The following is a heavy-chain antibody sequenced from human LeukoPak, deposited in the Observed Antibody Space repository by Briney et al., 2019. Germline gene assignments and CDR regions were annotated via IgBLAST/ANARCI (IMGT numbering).Heavy chain of an antibody. J-gene: IGHJ4*02. Sequence: PSETLSLTCAVYGGSFSGYYWSWIRQPPGKGLEWIGEINHSGSTNYNPSLKSRVTISVDTSKNQFSLKLGSVTAADTAVYYCASSYSSGWSHDYWGQGTLVTVSS. CDR3: ASSYSSGWSHDY. CDR1: GGSFSGYY. D-gene: IGHD6-19*01. V-gene: IGHV4-34*01. CDR2: INHSGST.